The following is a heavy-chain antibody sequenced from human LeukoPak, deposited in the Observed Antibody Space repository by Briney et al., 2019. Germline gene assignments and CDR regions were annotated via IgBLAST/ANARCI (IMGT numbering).Heavy chain of an antibody. CDR2: IYYSGST. V-gene: IGHV4-39*01. CDR1: GGSISSSSYY. CDR3: ARQTLLWFGELLSPPDY. Sequence: PSETLSLTCTVSGGSISSSSYYWGWIRQPPGKGLEWIGSIYYSGSTYYNPFLKSRVTISVDTSKNQFSLKLSSVTAADTAVYYCARQTLLWFGELLSPPDYWGQGTLVTVSS. D-gene: IGHD3-10*01. J-gene: IGHJ4*02.